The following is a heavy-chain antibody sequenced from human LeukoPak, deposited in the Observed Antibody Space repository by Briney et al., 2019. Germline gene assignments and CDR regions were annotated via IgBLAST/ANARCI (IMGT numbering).Heavy chain of an antibody. CDR2: IKGDGSMK. D-gene: IGHD2-15*01. CDR1: GFTFSSYG. V-gene: IGHV3-7*01. J-gene: IGHJ6*03. CDR3: ERTAYSDEGMDV. Sequence: GGSLRLSCAASGFTFSSYGMHWVRQAPGKGLEWVANIKGDGSMKKYADSVKGRFTISRDNAKNSMYLQMNSLRAEETAVYFCERTAYSDEGMDVWGKGTTVTVSS.